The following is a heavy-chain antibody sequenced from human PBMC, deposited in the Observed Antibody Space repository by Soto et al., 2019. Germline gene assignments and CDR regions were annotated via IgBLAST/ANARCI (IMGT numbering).Heavy chain of an antibody. CDR1: GFTFSDYY. CDR2: ISSTGSNI. D-gene: IGHD3-22*01. Sequence: PGGSLSLSCAASGFTFSDYYMSWIRQAPGKGLEWVAYISSTGSNIYYADYVKGRFTISRDNAKNSLYLQMNSLRAEDTAVYYCARGELTPLGGYYFSAYYYYGMDVWGQGTTVTVSS. CDR3: ARGELTPLGGYYFSAYYYYGMDV. V-gene: IGHV3-11*01. J-gene: IGHJ6*02.